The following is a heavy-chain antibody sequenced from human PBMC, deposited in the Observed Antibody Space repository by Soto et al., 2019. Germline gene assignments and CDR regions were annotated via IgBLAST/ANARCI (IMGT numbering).Heavy chain of an antibody. J-gene: IGHJ6*02. Sequence: ASVKVSCKASGYTFTSYYMHGVRQAPGQGLEWMGWINPNSGGTNYAQKFQGWVTMTRDTSISTAYMELSRLRSDDTAVYYCARAYCGGDCYRTYYGMDVWGQGTTVTVS. CDR3: ARAYCGGDCYRTYYGMDV. CDR1: GYTFTSYY. D-gene: IGHD2-21*02. V-gene: IGHV1-2*04. CDR2: INPNSGGT.